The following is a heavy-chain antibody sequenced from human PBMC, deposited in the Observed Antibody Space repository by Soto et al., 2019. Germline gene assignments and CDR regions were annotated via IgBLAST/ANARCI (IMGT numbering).Heavy chain of an antibody. V-gene: IGHV4-59*01. CDR3: AREGGRNHFDY. J-gene: IGHJ4*02. CDR2: IYYSGST. Sequence: SETLSLTCTVSGGSISSYYWSWIRQPPGKGLEWIGYIYYSGSTNYNPSLKSRVTISVDTSKNQFSLKLSSVTAADTAVYYCAREGGRNHFDYWGQGTLGTVSS. CDR1: GGSISSYY. D-gene: IGHD2-15*01.